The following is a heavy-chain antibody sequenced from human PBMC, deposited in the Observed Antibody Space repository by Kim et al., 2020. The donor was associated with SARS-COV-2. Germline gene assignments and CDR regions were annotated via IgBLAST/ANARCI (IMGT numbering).Heavy chain of an antibody. J-gene: IGHJ6*02. CDR3: ARDLVTGQWPMYYYYGMDV. CDR1: GFTVSSNY. V-gene: IGHV3-66*01. CDR2: IYSGGST. Sequence: GGSLRLSCAASGFTVSSNYMSWVRQAPGKGLEWVSVIYSGGSTYYADSVKGRFTISRDNSKNTLYLQMNNLRAEDTAVYYCARDLVTGQWPMYYYYGMDVWGQGTTVTVSS. D-gene: IGHD6-19*01.